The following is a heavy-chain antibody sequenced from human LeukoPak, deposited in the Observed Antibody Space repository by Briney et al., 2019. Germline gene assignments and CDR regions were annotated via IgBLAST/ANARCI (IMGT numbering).Heavy chain of an antibody. Sequence: PGGSLGLSCAASGFTFSSYAMSWVRQAPGKGLEWVSSVTGNGDNTFHADSVKGRFTISRDNSKNMLYLQINSLRAEDTAVYYCARDRNYFEALHRSYWGQGTLVTVSS. J-gene: IGHJ4*02. CDR2: VTGNGDNT. V-gene: IGHV3-23*01. CDR1: GFTFSSYA. D-gene: IGHD3-10*01. CDR3: ARDRNYFEALHRSY.